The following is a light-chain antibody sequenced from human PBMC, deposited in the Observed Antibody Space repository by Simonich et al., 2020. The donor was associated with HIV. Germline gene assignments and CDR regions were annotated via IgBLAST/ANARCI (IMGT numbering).Light chain of an antibody. CDR1: QSVSSN. Sequence: EVVMTQSPVTLSVSPGERATLSCRARQSVSSNLAWYQQKPGQAPRLVISGASTRATGIPARFSGSGSGTEFTLTISSLQSEDFALYDCQQYNDWPTFGGGTKVEIK. CDR2: GAS. J-gene: IGKJ4*01. CDR3: QQYNDWPT. V-gene: IGKV3-15*01.